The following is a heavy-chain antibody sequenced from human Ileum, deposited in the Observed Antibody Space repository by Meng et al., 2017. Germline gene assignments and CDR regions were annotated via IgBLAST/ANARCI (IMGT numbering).Heavy chain of an antibody. V-gene: IGHV1-69*06. CDR3: AREGMVRGVPRFDY. J-gene: IGHJ4*02. Sequence: QGQPGQSWAEVKKPGSSVKVSCKASGGTFSSYAISWVRQAPGQGLEWMGGIIPIFGTANYAQKFQGRVTITADKSTSTAYMELSSLRSEDTAVYYCAREGMVRGVPRFDYWGQGTLVTVSS. D-gene: IGHD3-10*01. CDR1: GGTFSSYA. CDR2: IIPIFGTA.